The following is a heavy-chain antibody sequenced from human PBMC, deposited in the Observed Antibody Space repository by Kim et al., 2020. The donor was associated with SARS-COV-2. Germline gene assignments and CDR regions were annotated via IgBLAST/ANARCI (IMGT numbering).Heavy chain of an antibody. J-gene: IGHJ4*02. D-gene: IGHD2-15*01. Sequence: GGSLRLSCAASGFTFSSYGMHWVRQAPGKGLEWVAVIWYDGSNKYYADSVKGRFTISRDNSKNTLYLQMNSLRAEDTAVYYCARDPVGHTVVSPFDYWGQGTLVTVSS. V-gene: IGHV3-33*08. CDR3: ARDPVGHTVVSPFDY. CDR1: GFTFSSYG. CDR2: IWYDGSNK.